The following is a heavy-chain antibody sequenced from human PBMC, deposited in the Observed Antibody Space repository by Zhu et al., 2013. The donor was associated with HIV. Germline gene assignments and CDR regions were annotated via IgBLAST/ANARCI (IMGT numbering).Heavy chain of an antibody. Sequence: QVQLVQSGAEVKKPGSSVKVSCKGSGDSFSSYTISWVRQAPGHGLEWMGAIIPIFGPANYAQNFRGRVTITADESTNTAYMELSSLRSEDTAVYFCACQIFYQGLDAWGQGTTVIVSS. D-gene: IGHD2-2*01. CDR1: GDSFSSYT. CDR2: IIPIFGPA. V-gene: IGHV1-69*12. CDR3: ACQIFYQGLDA. J-gene: IGHJ6*02.